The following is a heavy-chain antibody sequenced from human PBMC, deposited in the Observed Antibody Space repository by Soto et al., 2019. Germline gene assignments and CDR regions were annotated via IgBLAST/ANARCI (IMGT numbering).Heavy chain of an antibody. Sequence: GGSLRLSCAASGFTFSSYAMSWVRQAPGKGLEWVSAISGSGGSTYYADSVKGRFTISRDNSKNTLYLQMNSLRAEDTAVYYCAKLKRLGGDYLYYFDYWGQGTLVTVSS. CDR1: GFTFSSYA. CDR2: ISGSGGST. D-gene: IGHD4-17*01. V-gene: IGHV3-23*01. CDR3: AKLKRLGGDYLYYFDY. J-gene: IGHJ4*02.